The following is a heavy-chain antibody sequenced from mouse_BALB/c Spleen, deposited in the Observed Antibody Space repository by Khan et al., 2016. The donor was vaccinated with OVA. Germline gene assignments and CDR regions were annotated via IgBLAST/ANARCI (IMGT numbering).Heavy chain of an antibody. Sequence: VKLEVSGPGLVAPSQSLSITCTVSGFSLTGYGVNWVRQPPGKGLEWLGMIWSDGSTDYNSALKSRLNISKDNSKSQVFLKMNGLQTDDTARYYCARELRLGGFAYWGQGTLVTVSA. CDR2: IWSDGST. V-gene: IGHV2-6-7*01. CDR1: GFSLTGYG. CDR3: ARELRLGGFAY. D-gene: IGHD1-2*01. J-gene: IGHJ3*01.